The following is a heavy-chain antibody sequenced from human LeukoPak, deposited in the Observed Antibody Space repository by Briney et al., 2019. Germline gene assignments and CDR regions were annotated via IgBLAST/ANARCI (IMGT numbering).Heavy chain of an antibody. Sequence: PSETLSLTCAVYGGSFSVYYGSWIRQPAGKGLEWIGRIYTSGSTNYNPSLKSRVTMSVDTSKNQFSLKLSSVTAADTAVYYCARCDGSSGGGGFDYWGQGTLVTVSS. CDR1: GGSFSVYY. CDR3: ARCDGSSGGGGFDY. CDR2: IYTSGST. J-gene: IGHJ4*02. D-gene: IGHD6-13*01. V-gene: IGHV4-59*10.